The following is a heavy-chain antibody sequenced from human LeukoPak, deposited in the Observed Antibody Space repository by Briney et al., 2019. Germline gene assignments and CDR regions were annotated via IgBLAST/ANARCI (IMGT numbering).Heavy chain of an antibody. V-gene: IGHV3-23*01. D-gene: IGHD3-22*01. CDR3: AKAPMDDSSGYPPY. Sequence: PGGSLRLSCAASGFTFSRYSISWVRQAPGKGLEWVSGISGSGGTTYFADSVKGRFTISRDNSKNIVYLQMNSLRAEDTAVYYCAKAPMDDSSGYPPYWGQGTLVAVSS. CDR2: ISGSGGTT. J-gene: IGHJ4*02. CDR1: GFTFSRYS.